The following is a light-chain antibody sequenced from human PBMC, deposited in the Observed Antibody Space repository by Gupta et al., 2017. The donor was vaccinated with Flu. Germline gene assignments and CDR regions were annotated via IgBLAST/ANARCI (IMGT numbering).Light chain of an antibody. CDR1: SSDVGGYDY. V-gene: IGLV2-14*01. Sequence: SALTQPASVCGSPGQSISISCTGTSSDVGGYDYVSWYQQHPGKAPKVMITEVNNRPSGVANRFSGSKSGNTASLTISGLQAEDEADYYCSSYTSSTKVVVFGGGTKLTVL. CDR3: SSYTSSTKVVV. J-gene: IGLJ3*02. CDR2: EVN.